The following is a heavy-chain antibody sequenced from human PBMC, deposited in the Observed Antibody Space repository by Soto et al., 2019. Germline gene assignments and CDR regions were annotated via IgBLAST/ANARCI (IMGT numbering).Heavy chain of an antibody. V-gene: IGHV3-23*01. Sequence: GSLRLSCVASGFTFSSYALNWVRQAPGRGLEWVSAISGSGGTTYYADSVKGRFTISRDNSKNTLFLQMNSLRAEDAAIYYCAKSTKVISISFDYWGQGSLVTVSS. CDR2: ISGSGGTT. CDR3: AKSTKVISISFDY. D-gene: IGHD3-3*02. CDR1: GFTFSSYA. J-gene: IGHJ4*02.